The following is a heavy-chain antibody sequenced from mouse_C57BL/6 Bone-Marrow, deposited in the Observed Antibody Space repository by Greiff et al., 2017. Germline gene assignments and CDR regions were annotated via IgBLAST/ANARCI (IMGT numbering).Heavy chain of an antibody. Sequence: VQLQQSGPGLAKPSQTLSLTCSVTGYSITSDYWNWIRKFPGNKLEYMGYISYSGSTYYHPSLKSRISITRDTSKNQYYLQLNSVTTEDTATYYCARSPYYYGSSYWYFDVWGTGTTVTVSS. J-gene: IGHJ1*03. D-gene: IGHD1-1*01. CDR1: GYSITSDY. V-gene: IGHV3-8*01. CDR2: ISYSGST. CDR3: ARSPYYYGSSYWYFDV.